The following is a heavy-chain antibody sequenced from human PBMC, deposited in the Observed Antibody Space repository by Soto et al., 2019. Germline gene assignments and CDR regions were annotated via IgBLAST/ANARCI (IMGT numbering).Heavy chain of an antibody. V-gene: IGHV3-48*03. J-gene: IGHJ6*02. Sequence: GGSLRLSCAPSGFTFSSNEMNWVRQAPGKGLEWVSYISVSGSMRFYADAVRGRFTISRDNTKKVLYLQMNSLRVEDTALYYCATAGLTGTVWGQGTTVTVS. CDR1: GFTFSSNE. CDR2: ISVSGSMR. CDR3: ATAGLTGTV. D-gene: IGHD3-9*01.